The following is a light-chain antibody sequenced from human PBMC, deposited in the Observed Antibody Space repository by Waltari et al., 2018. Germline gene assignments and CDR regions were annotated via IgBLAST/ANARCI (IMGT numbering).Light chain of an antibody. CDR2: GAS. Sequence: EIVSTQSPATLSVSPGERATLSCRASQSVINNLAWYQQKPGQAPRLLIYGASRRTSDVPVRFSGSGSGTEFTLTISSLRSGDSAMYYCHQYNTWPKTFGQGTKVEI. CDR3: HQYNTWPKT. CDR1: QSVINN. J-gene: IGKJ1*01. V-gene: IGKV3-15*01.